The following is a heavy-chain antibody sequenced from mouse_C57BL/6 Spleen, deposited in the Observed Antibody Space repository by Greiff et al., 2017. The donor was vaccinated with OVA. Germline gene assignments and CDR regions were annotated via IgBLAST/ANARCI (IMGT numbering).Heavy chain of an antibody. CDR1: GYAFSSSW. CDR2: IYPGDGDT. D-gene: IGHD3-2*02. CDR3: ARRRDSSGSFDY. J-gene: IGHJ2*01. V-gene: IGHV1-82*01. Sequence: QVQLKESGPELVKPGASVKISCKASGYAFSSSWMNWVKQRPGKGLEWIGRIYPGDGDTNYNGKFKGKATLTADKSSSTAYMQLSSLTSEDSAVYFCARRRDSSGSFDYWGQGTTLTVSS.